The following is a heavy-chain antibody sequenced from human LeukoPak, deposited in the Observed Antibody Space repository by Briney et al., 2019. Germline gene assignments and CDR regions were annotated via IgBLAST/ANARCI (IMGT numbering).Heavy chain of an antibody. Sequence: SETLSLTCAVYGGSFSGCYWSWIRRPPGKGLEWIGEINHSGSTNYNPSLKSRVTMSVDTSKNQFSLKLTSVTAADTAVYYCARDPLSSYYYMDVWGKGTTVTVSS. CDR2: INHSGST. CDR1: GGSFSGCY. J-gene: IGHJ6*03. CDR3: ARDPLSSYYYMDV. V-gene: IGHV4-34*01.